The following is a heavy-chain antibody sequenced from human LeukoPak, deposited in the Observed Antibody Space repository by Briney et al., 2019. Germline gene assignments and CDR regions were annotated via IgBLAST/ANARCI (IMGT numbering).Heavy chain of an antibody. J-gene: IGHJ3*02. D-gene: IGHD3-22*01. CDR1: GFTVSSNY. CDR2: IYTGGST. CDR3: ARDLGRYDSNQGPLDAFDI. Sequence: GGSVTLSCAASGFTVSSNYMSWVRQAPGRGLEWVSVIYTGGSTYYADSVKGRFPISRDNSKNTLYLQLNSLRAEDTAVYYCARDLGRYDSNQGPLDAFDIWGQG. V-gene: IGHV3-53*01.